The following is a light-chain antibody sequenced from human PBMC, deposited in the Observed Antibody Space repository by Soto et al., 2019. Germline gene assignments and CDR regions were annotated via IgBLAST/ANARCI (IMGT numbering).Light chain of an antibody. CDR3: RSYTSTSTLGL. Sequence: QSALTQPASVCGSPGQSITISCTGTSSDVGGYNYVSWYQQHPGKSPKLMIYDVSNRPSGVSNRFSGSKSGNPASLPISALQAEDAADYSCRSYTSTSTLGLFGTGTNVTVL. J-gene: IGLJ1*01. CDR2: DVS. V-gene: IGLV2-14*01. CDR1: SSDVGGYNY.